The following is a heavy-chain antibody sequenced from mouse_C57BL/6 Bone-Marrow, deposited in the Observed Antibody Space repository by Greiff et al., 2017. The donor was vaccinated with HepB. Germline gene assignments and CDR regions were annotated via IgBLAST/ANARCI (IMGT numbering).Heavy chain of an antibody. J-gene: IGHJ4*01. CDR3: ASPLITTVVAFYAMDY. CDR2: ISSGGSYI. CDR1: GFTFSSYG. Sequence: EVKLMESGGDLVKPGGSLKLSCAASGFTFSSYGMSWVRQTPDKRLEWVATISSGGSYIYYPDSVKGRFTISRDNAKNTLYLQMSSLKSEDTAMYYCASPLITTVVAFYAMDYWGQGTSVTVSS. D-gene: IGHD1-1*01. V-gene: IGHV5-6*01.